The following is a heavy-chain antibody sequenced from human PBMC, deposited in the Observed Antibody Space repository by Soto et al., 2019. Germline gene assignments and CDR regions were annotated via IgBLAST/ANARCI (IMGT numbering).Heavy chain of an antibody. CDR2: IYYSGST. CDR1: GGSISSSSYY. CDR3: ARRSIAAAGTPYYFDY. Sequence: SETLSLTCTVSGGSISSSSYYWGWIRQPPGKGLEWIGSIYYSGSTYYNPSLKSRVTISVDTSKNQFSLKLNSVTAADTAVYYCARRSIAAAGTPYYFDYWGQGTLVTVSS. D-gene: IGHD6-13*01. J-gene: IGHJ4*02. V-gene: IGHV4-39*01.